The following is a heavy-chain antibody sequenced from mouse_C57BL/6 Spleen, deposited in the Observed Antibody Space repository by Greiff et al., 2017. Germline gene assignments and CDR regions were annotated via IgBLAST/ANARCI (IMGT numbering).Heavy chain of an antibody. CDR3: ARRGIYYDYDGAMDY. CDR2: IHPNSGST. Sequence: QVQLQQPGAELVKPGASVKLSCKASGYTFTSYWMHWVKQRPGQGLEWIGMIHPNSGSTNYNEKFKSKATLTVDKSSSTAYMQLSSLTSEDSAVYYCARRGIYYDYDGAMDYWGQGTSVTVSS. D-gene: IGHD2-4*01. CDR1: GYTFTSYW. V-gene: IGHV1-64*01. J-gene: IGHJ4*01.